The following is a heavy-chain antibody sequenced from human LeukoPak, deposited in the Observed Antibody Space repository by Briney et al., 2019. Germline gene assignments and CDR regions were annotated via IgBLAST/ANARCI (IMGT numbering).Heavy chain of an antibody. Sequence: GGSLRLSCAASGFTFSSYSMNWVRQAPGKGLEWVSYISSSSSTIYYADSVKGRFTISRDNAKNTLYLQMNSLRAEDTAVYYCARDEEDYYDSSGLDYWGQGTLVTVSS. CDR1: GFTFSSYS. J-gene: IGHJ4*02. V-gene: IGHV3-48*04. CDR2: ISSSSSTI. D-gene: IGHD3-22*01. CDR3: ARDEEDYYDSSGLDY.